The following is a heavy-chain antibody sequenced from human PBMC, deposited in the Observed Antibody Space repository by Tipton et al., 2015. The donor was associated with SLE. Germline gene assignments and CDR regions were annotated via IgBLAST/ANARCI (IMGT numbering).Heavy chain of an antibody. Sequence: TLSLTCTVSGGSISSYYWSWIRQPPGKGLEWIGYIYYSGSTNYNPSLKSRVTISVDTSKNQFSLKLSSVTAADTAVYYCARPLPDSSSPLDAFDIWGQGTMVTVSS. D-gene: IGHD6-6*01. J-gene: IGHJ3*02. CDR1: GGSISSYY. CDR3: ARPLPDSSSPLDAFDI. V-gene: IGHV4-59*01. CDR2: IYYSGST.